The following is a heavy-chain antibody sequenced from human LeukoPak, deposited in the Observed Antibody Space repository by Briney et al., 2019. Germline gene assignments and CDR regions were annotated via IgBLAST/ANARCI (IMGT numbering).Heavy chain of an antibody. CDR3: ARKYS. CDR1: GFTFSNYR. CDR2: INQDGTEK. V-gene: IGHV3-7*01. Sequence: GGSLRLACAAAGFTFSNYRVGWVRQAPGKGLGWVANINQDGTEKYYMDSVKGRFTISRDNAKNSLHLQMDSMRVEDTAIYYCARKYSWGQGTLVTVSS. J-gene: IGHJ4*02.